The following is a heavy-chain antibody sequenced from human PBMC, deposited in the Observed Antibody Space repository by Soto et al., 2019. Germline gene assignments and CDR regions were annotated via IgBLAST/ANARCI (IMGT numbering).Heavy chain of an antibody. CDR3: ARGGLRHCSGGSCYSGWFDP. D-gene: IGHD2-15*01. V-gene: IGHV4-59*01. Sequence: SETLSLTCTVSGGSISSYYWSWIRQPPGKGLEWIGYIYYSGSTNYNPSLKSRVTISVDTSKNQFSLKLSSVTAADTAVYYCARGGLRHCSGGSCYSGWFDPWGQGTLVTVSS. J-gene: IGHJ5*02. CDR2: IYYSGST. CDR1: GGSISSYY.